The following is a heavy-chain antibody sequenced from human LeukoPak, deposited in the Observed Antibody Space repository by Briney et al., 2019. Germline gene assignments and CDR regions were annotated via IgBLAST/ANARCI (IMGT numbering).Heavy chain of an antibody. D-gene: IGHD6-13*01. CDR1: GGSFSGYY. CDR3: ARKYSSSWYRWFDP. CDR2: INHSRST. V-gene: IGHV4-34*01. J-gene: IGHJ5*02. Sequence: PSETLSLTCAVYGGSFSGYYWSWIRQPPGKGLEWIGEINHSRSTNYNPSLKSRVTISVDTSKNQFSLKLSSVTAADTAVYYCARKYSSSWYRWFDPWGQGTLVTVSS.